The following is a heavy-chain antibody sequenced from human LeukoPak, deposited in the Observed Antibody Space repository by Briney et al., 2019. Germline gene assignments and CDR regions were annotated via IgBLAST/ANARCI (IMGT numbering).Heavy chain of an antibody. Sequence: ASVKVSCKASGYTFTSYGISWVRQAPGQGLEWMGWISTYNGNTNYAQKLQGRVTMTTDTSTSTAYMELRSLRSDDTAVYYCARAPPDIVVVPAKFDYWGQGTLVTVSS. J-gene: IGHJ4*02. CDR1: GYTFTSYG. V-gene: IGHV1-18*01. D-gene: IGHD2-2*01. CDR3: ARAPPDIVVVPAKFDY. CDR2: ISTYNGNT.